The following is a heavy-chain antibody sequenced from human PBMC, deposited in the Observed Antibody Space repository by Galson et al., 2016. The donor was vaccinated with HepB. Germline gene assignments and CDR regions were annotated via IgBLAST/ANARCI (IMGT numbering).Heavy chain of an antibody. CDR2: IKLDGSEK. CDR1: GFTFSRYW. V-gene: IGHV3-7*03. D-gene: IGHD3-16*02. CDR3: ARDYPAFDY. J-gene: IGHJ4*02. Sequence: SLRLSCAASGFTFSRYWMAWVRQAPGEGLEWVANIKLDGSEKYYVDSVRGRFTISRDNAKNSLYLEMNSLRVEDTAVYYCARDYPAFDYWGQGTLVTVST.